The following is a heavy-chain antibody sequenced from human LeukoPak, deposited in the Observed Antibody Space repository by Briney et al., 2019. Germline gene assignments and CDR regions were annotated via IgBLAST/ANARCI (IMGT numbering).Heavy chain of an antibody. V-gene: IGHV3-23*01. Sequence: PGGSLRLSCAASGFTFSSYVMGWVRQAPGKGLEWVSTTSASGASTHYADSVKGRFTVSRDNSKNTLYLQMNSLRVDDTAVYYCAKDARIRFGGWLDPWGQGTLVTVSS. CDR2: TSASGAST. D-gene: IGHD3-16*01. CDR3: AKDARIRFGGWLDP. CDR1: GFTFSSYV. J-gene: IGHJ5*02.